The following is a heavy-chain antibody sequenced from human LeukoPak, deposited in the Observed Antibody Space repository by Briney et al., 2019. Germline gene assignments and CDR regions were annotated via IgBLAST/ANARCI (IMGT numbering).Heavy chain of an antibody. CDR3: TTGAGRGY. CDR2: TSGGGGST. V-gene: IGHV3-23*01. CDR1: GFTFSSSA. J-gene: IGHJ4*02. Sequence: GGSLRLSCAASGFTFSSSAMTWVRQAPGKGLEWVSATSGGGGSTHYADSVKGRFTISRDNSKNTLYLQMNSLKTEDTAVYYCTTGAGRGYWGQGTLVTVSS. D-gene: IGHD3-10*01.